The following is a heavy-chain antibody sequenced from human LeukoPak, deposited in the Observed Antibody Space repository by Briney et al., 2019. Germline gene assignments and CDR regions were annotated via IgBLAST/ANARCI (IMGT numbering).Heavy chain of an antibody. V-gene: IGHV4-38-2*02. D-gene: IGHD3-10*01. Sequence: SETLSLTCTVSGYSISSGYYWGWIRQPPGKGLEWIGSIYHSGSTYYNPSLKSRVTISVDTSKNQFSLKLSSVTAADTAVYYCARALHYYGSGLDYWGQGTLVTVSS. CDR1: GYSISSGYY. J-gene: IGHJ4*02. CDR3: ARALHYYGSGLDY. CDR2: IYHSGST.